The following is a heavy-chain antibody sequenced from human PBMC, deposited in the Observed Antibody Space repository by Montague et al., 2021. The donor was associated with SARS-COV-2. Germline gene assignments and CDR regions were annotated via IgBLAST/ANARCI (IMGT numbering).Heavy chain of an antibody. V-gene: IGHV4-39*01. D-gene: IGHD5-18*01. J-gene: IGHJ4*02. CDR3: ARHVDSYGPYHFDY. CDR2: IYYSGST. CDR1: GGSISSSSYY. Sequence: SETLSLTCTVSGGSISSSSYYWGWIRQPPGKGLEWIGSIYYSGSTYYNPSLKSRVTISVDTSKNQFSLKLSSVTAADTAVHYCARHVDSYGPYHFDYWGQGTLVTVSS.